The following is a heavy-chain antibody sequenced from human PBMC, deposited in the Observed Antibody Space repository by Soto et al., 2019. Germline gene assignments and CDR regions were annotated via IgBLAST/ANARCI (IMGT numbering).Heavy chain of an antibody. D-gene: IGHD3-10*01. CDR1: GYTFTGYF. V-gene: IGHV1-2*02. Sequence: ASVKVSCKTSGYTFTGYFIHWVRQAPGQGLEWMEYINPNSGATKYAQKFQGRVTLTSDTSINIAYMEMSMLTSNDTAVYYCARGGGTVLAPLPWGQGTLVTVSS. J-gene: IGHJ5*02. CDR2: INPNSGAT. CDR3: ARGGGTVLAPLP.